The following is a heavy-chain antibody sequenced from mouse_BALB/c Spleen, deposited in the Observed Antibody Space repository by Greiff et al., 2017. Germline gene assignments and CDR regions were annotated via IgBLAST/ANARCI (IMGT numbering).Heavy chain of an antibody. CDR2: IWSGGST. CDR3: ARKRIYDGYYDYYAMDY. Sequence: VQRVESGPGLVQPSQSLSITCTVSGFSLTSYGVHWVRQSPGKGLEWLGVIWSGGSTDYNAAFISRLSISKDNSKSQVFFKMNSLQANDTAIYYCARKRIYDGYYDYYAMDYWGQGTSVTVSS. CDR1: GFSLTSYG. V-gene: IGHV2-2*02. D-gene: IGHD2-3*01. J-gene: IGHJ4*01.